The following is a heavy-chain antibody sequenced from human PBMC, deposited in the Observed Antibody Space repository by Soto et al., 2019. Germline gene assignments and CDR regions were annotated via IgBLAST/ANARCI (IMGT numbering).Heavy chain of an antibody. CDR1: GFPFSNYA. V-gene: IGHV3-23*01. J-gene: IGHJ4*02. Sequence: GGSLRLSXAASGFPFSNYAMTWVRQAPGKGLEWVSAISAGLHSTPYADSVKGRFTISRDNPKNTLYLQMNSLRAEDTALYYCAKDISGRGVDTAMVTFDYWGQGALVTVSS. D-gene: IGHD5-18*01. CDR3: AKDISGRGVDTAMVTFDY. CDR2: ISAGLHST.